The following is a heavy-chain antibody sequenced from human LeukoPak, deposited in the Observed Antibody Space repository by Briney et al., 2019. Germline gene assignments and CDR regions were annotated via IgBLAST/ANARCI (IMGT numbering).Heavy chain of an antibody. D-gene: IGHD3-22*01. J-gene: IGHJ3*01. CDR3: ARQLYSDSSA. Sequence: SETLSLTCDVSDFSIITTYYWGWIRQPPGKGLEWIGNVFHSGSTYYNPSLKSRVAISVDKSKNQFSLKLRSVTAADTAVYYCARQLYSDSSAWGQGTMVTVSS. CDR1: DFSIITTYY. CDR2: VFHSGST. V-gene: IGHV4-38-2*01.